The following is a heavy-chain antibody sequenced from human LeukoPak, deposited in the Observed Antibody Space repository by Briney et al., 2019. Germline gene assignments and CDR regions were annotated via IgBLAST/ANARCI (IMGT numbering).Heavy chain of an antibody. CDR1: GYTFTTYY. J-gene: IGHJ6*02. D-gene: IGHD3-16*01. Sequence: ASVKVSCKASGYTFTTYYMNWVRQARGQGLEWVGIINPSGGSTSYAQKFQGRVTMTRDTSTSTVYMELSRLRSDDTAVYYCARALGGAYYYYGMDVWGQGTTVTVSS. V-gene: IGHV1-46*01. CDR3: ARALGGAYYYYGMDV. CDR2: INPSGGST.